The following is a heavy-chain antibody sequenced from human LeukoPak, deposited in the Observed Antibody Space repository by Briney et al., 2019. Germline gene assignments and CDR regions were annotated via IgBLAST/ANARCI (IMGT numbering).Heavy chain of an antibody. CDR1: GFTFSSYA. J-gene: IGHJ6*02. V-gene: IGHV3-23*01. CDR2: ISGSGGST. Sequence: PGGSLRLSCAASGFTFSSYAMSWVRQAPGKGLEWVSAISGSGGSTYYADSVKGRFTISRDNSKNTLYLQMNSLRAEDTAVYYCARDESSKYYYYYGMDVWGQGTTVTVSS. D-gene: IGHD6-13*01. CDR3: ARDESSKYYYYYGMDV.